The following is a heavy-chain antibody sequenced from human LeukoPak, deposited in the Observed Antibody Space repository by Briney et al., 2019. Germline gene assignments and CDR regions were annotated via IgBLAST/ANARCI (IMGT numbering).Heavy chain of an antibody. CDR1: GFTISSYW. V-gene: IGHV3-74*01. CDR2: INTDGTSR. Sequence: GGSLRLSCAASGFTISSYWMHWVRQAPGKGLVWVSRINTDGTSRSYADSVKGRFTISRDNAKNTLYLQMNSLRAEDTAVYYCARRGAVTATLDYWGQGTLVTVSS. D-gene: IGHD2-21*02. CDR3: ARRGAVTATLDY. J-gene: IGHJ4*02.